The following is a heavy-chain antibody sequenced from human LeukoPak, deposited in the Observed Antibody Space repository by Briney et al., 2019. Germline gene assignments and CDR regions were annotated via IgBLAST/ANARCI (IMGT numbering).Heavy chain of an antibody. Sequence: PGGSLRLYCAASGFTFSSYWMHWVRQAPGEGLVWVSRIKSDGSVTWYADSVKGRFTISRDNAKNMLYLQMNSLRDEGTAVYFCARDHDAVGTTIDHWGQGTLVTVSS. CDR2: IKSDGSVT. V-gene: IGHV3-74*01. CDR3: ARDHDAVGTTIDH. D-gene: IGHD1-14*01. J-gene: IGHJ4*02. CDR1: GFTFSSYW.